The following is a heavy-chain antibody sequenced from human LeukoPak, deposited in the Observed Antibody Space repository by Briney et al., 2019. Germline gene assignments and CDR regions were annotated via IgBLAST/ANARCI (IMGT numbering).Heavy chain of an antibody. Sequence: SETLSLTCTVSGGFMKNYYWSWIRQPPGKGLEWIGYIHDTRGTNYNPYLKSRVTMSLDTSKNHFSLSLNSVTAADTAVYFCAGGIGYATSPADHLGQGTLVIVSS. V-gene: IGHV4-59*01. D-gene: IGHD6-13*01. CDR3: AGGIGYATSPADH. CDR2: IHDTRGT. CDR1: GGFMKNYY. J-gene: IGHJ5*02.